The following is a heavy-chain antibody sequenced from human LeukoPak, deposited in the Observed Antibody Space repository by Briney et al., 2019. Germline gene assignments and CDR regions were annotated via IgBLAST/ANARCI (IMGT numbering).Heavy chain of an antibody. Sequence: PPGGSLRLSCAASGFTFSSYSMNWVRQAPGKGLEWVAVISYVGNNKYYANSVKGRFTISRDNSKNTLYLQMNSLRAEDTAVYYCARDFTEYSYTYLPDYWGQGTLVTVSS. CDR3: ARDFTEYSYTYLPDY. J-gene: IGHJ4*02. CDR2: ISYVGNNK. D-gene: IGHD5-18*01. V-gene: IGHV3-30*03. CDR1: GFTFSSYS.